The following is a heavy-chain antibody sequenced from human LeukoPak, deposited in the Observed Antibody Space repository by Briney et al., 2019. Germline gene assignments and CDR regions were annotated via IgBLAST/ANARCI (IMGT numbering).Heavy chain of an antibody. V-gene: IGHV1-46*01. Sequence: ASVKVSCKASGYTVTSYYMHWVRQAPGQGLERMGILNPSGGSSSYAQKFQGRATLTRATSTSTVYMELSSLRSEDTAVYYCASVYKYGMDLWGQGTTVIVSS. J-gene: IGHJ6*02. CDR2: LNPSGGSS. CDR1: GYTVTSYY. CDR3: ASVYKYGMDL.